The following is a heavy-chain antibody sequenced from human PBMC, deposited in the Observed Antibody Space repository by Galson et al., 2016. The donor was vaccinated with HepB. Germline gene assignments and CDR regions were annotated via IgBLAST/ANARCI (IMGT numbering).Heavy chain of an antibody. D-gene: IGHD5-18*01. V-gene: IGHV3-48*01. CDR2: ITGSGTTM. J-gene: IGHJ4*02. CDR3: ARDGGYNYGFPYDY. CDR1: GFSFSSYS. Sequence: SLRLSCAASGFSFSSYSMSWVRQAPGKGLEWISHITGSGTTMYYADSVKGRFTISRDNGNNSQYLQMNSLRAEDTAVYYCARDGGYNYGFPYDYWGQGALVTVSS.